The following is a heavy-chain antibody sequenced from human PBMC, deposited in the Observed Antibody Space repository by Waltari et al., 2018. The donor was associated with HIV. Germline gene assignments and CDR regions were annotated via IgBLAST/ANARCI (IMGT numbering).Heavy chain of an antibody. D-gene: IGHD1-26*01. CDR3: ARDPRSSGYYGVDV. V-gene: IGHV3-53*01. Sequence: EVQLVESGGGLIEPGGSLRLSCAASGFTVSSNYMSWVRQAPGKGLEWFSVIYSGGSRYYADSVKGRFTISRDNSKNTVSLHMNSLRAEDTAVYYCARDPRSSGYYGVDVWGQGTAVTVSS. J-gene: IGHJ6*02. CDR1: GFTVSSNY. CDR2: IYSGGSR.